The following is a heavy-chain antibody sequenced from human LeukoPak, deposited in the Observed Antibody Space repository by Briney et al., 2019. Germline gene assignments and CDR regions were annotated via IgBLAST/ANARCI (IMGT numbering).Heavy chain of an antibody. D-gene: IGHD2-15*01. CDR2: ISSGGNT. Sequence: PGGSLRLSCAASGFTFSSDAMSWVRQAPGKGLEWVSFISSGGNTDHSDSVKGRFTISRDNSKNTLYLQMNSLRAEDTAIYYCARRAGEYSHPYDYWGQGTLVTVSS. CDR3: ARRAGEYSHPYDY. CDR1: GFTFSSDA. J-gene: IGHJ4*02. V-gene: IGHV3-23*01.